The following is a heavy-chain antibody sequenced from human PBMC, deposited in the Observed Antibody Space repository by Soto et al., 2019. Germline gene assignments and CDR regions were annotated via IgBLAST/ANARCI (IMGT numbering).Heavy chain of an antibody. D-gene: IGHD6-6*01. CDR2: IHHSGST. J-gene: IGHJ4*02. V-gene: IGHV4-34*01. Sequence: PSETLSLTCSVYGASFSGYYLSWIRQSPGKGLEWIGEIHHSGSTHYNPSLKSRLTFSIDESQSQFYMMLTSVTAADTALYFCARGHSTSGYDSWGQGSLVTVSS. CDR1: GASFSGYY. CDR3: ARGHSTSGYDS.